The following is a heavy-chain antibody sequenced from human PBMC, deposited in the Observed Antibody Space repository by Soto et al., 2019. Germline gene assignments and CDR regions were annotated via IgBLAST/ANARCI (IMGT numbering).Heavy chain of an antibody. V-gene: IGHV1-69*13. J-gene: IGHJ5*02. CDR2: IIPIFGTA. CDR3: ARDYGGNSGWFDP. CDR1: GGTFSSYA. Sequence: SVKVSCKASGGTFSSYAISWVRQAPGQGLEWMGGIIPIFGTADYAQKFQGRVTITADESTSTAYMELSSLRSEDTAVYYCARDYGGNSGWFDPWGQGTLVTVSS. D-gene: IGHD4-17*01.